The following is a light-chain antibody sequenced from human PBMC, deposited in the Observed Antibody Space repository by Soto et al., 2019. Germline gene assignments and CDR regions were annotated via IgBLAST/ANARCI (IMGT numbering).Light chain of an antibody. V-gene: IGKV2-28*01. Sequence: DIVMTQSPLSLPVTPGEPASICCRSSQSLLHSNGYNYLDWYLQKPGQSPQLLIYSGSNRASGVPDRFSGSGSGTDFTLKISRVEAEDVGVYYCMQALQTPKTFGQGTKV. CDR3: MQALQTPKT. CDR1: QSLLHSNGYNY. J-gene: IGKJ1*01. CDR2: SGS.